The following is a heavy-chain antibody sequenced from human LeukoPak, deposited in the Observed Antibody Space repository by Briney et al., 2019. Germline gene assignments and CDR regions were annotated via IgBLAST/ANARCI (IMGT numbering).Heavy chain of an antibody. J-gene: IGHJ4*02. CDR2: ISYDGSNK. V-gene: IGHV3-30*18. CDR3: AKDAVSVAVAGTLDY. CDR1: GFPFSSYS. Sequence: PGGSLRLSCAASGFPFSSYSMSWVRQAPGKGLEWVAVISYDGSNKYYADSVKGRFTISRDNSKNTLYLQMNSLRAEDTAVYYCAKDAVSVAVAGTLDYWGQGTLVTVSS. D-gene: IGHD6-19*01.